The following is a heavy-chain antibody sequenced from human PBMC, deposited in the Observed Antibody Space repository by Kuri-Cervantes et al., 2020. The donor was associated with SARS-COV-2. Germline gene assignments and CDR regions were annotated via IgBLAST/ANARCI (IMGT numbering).Heavy chain of an antibody. CDR2: INHSGST. CDR3: ARAAWIQLPTH. J-gene: IGHJ4*02. V-gene: IGHV4-34*01. Sequence: SETLSLTCAVYGGSFSGYYWSWIRQPPGKGLEWIGEINHSGSTNYNPSLKSRVTISVDTSKNQFSLKLDSVTAADTAVYYCARAAWIQLPTHWGQGTLVPSPQ. CDR1: GGSFSGYY. D-gene: IGHD5-18*01.